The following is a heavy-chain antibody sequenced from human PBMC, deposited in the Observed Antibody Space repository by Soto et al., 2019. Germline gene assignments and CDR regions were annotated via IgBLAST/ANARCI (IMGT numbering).Heavy chain of an antibody. Sequence: GGSLRLSCAASGFTFSSYGMHWVRQAPGKGLEWVAVISYDGSNKYYADSVKGRFTISRDNSKNTLYLQMNSLRAEDTAVYYCAKGAYDYIWGSSSWGDYWGQGTLVTVSS. CDR2: ISYDGSNK. J-gene: IGHJ4*02. D-gene: IGHD3-16*01. CDR3: AKGAYDYIWGSSSWGDY. V-gene: IGHV3-30*18. CDR1: GFTFSSYG.